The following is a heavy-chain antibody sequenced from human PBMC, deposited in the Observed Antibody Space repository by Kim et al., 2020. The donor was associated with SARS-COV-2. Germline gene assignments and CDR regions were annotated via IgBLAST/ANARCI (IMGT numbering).Heavy chain of an antibody. Sequence: SETLSLTCAVSGDSISTSNWWSWVRQPPGKGLEWTGVIYHSGNTNYKPSLKSRVSISVDKSKNQFSLRLNSVTAADTAVYYCARLRTDIGNYFRFAYWGGGTLATVSS. J-gene: IGHJ4*02. CDR1: GDSISTSNW. V-gene: IGHV4-4*02. CDR3: ARLRTDIGNYFRFAY. D-gene: IGHD1-26*01. CDR2: IYHSGNT.